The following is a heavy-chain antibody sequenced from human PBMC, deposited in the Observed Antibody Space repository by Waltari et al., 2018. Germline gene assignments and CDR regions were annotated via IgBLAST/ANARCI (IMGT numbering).Heavy chain of an antibody. CDR3: ARDRVAVAGYYFDY. Sequence: QLQLQESGPGLVKPSETLSLTCTVSGGSISSSSYYWGWIRQPPGKGLEWIGSIYYSGGTYYNPSLKSRVTISVDTSKNQCSLKLSSVTAADTAVYYCARDRVAVAGYYFDYWGQGTLVTVSS. V-gene: IGHV4-39*07. D-gene: IGHD6-19*01. J-gene: IGHJ4*02. CDR1: GGSISSSSYY. CDR2: IYYSGGT.